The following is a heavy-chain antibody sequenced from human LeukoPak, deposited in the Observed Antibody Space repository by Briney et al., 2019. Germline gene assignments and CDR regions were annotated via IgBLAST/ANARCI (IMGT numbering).Heavy chain of an antibody. Sequence: ASVKVSCKASRYTFTGYYMHWVRQAPGQGLEWMGWINPNSGGTNYAQKFQGRVTMNRDTSISTAYMELSRLRSDDTAVYYCASFRIAARLGGNWFDPWGQGTLVTVSS. D-gene: IGHD6-6*01. CDR1: RYTFTGYY. V-gene: IGHV1-2*02. CDR3: ASFRIAARLGGNWFDP. CDR2: INPNSGGT. J-gene: IGHJ5*02.